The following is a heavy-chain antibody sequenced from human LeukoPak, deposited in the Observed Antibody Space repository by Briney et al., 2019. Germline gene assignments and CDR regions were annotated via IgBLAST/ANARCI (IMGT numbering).Heavy chain of an antibody. J-gene: IGHJ5*02. D-gene: IGHD2-15*01. CDR1: GFTFSDYY. V-gene: IGHV4-34*01. CDR2: INHSGST. Sequence: GSLRLSCAASGFTFSDYYMSWIRQPPGKGLEWIGEINHSGSTNYNPPLKSRVTISVDTSKNQFSLKLSSVTAADTAVYYCARGISSWYYYKPSNWFDPWGQGTLVTVSS. CDR3: ARGISSWYYYKPSNWFDP.